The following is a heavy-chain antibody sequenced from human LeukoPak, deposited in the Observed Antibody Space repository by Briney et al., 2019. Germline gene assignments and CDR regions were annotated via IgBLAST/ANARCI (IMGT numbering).Heavy chain of an antibody. Sequence: SETLSLTCAVSSRSISTGGYSWSWIRQPPGKGLEWIGYIYHSGSTYYNSSLKSRVTISVDRSKNRFSLKLSSVTAADTAVYYHARGVGYCIGGSCNNWYFDLWGRGTLVTVSS. CDR3: ARGVGYCIGGSCNNWYFDL. V-gene: IGHV4-30-2*01. J-gene: IGHJ2*01. CDR2: IYHSGST. CDR1: SRSISTGGYS. D-gene: IGHD2-15*01.